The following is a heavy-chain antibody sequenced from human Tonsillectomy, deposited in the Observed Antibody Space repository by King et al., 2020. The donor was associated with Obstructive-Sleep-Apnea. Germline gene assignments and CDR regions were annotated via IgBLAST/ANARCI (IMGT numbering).Heavy chain of an antibody. Sequence: VQLVESGGGLVQPARSLRLSCAASGFTFDDYAMHWVRHAPGKGLEWVSGINWNSGIIAYADSVKGRFTISRDNAKNSLYLQMNSLRAEDTAFYYCAKDIAVAGMVAFDIWGQGTMVTVSS. J-gene: IGHJ3*02. V-gene: IGHV3-9*01. CDR1: GFTFDDYA. CDR3: AKDIAVAGMVAFDI. CDR2: INWNSGII. D-gene: IGHD6-19*01.